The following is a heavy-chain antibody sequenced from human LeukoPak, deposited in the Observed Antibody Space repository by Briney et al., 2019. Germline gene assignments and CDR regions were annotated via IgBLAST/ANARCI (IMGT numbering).Heavy chain of an antibody. CDR1: GGSISNYY. J-gene: IGHJ4*02. Sequence: SETLSLTCTVSGGSISNYYWSWIRQPPGKGLEWIGYIYYSGSTNYNPSLKSRVTISVDTSKNQFSLKLSHVTAADTAVYYCARGTDGYPVDYWGQGTLVTVSS. CDR3: ARGTDGYPVDY. CDR2: IYYSGST. V-gene: IGHV4-59*01. D-gene: IGHD5-24*01.